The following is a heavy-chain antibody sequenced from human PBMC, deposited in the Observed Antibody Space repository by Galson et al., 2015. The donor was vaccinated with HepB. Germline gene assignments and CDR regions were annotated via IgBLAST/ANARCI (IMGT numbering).Heavy chain of an antibody. V-gene: IGHV3-66*01. CDR1: GFTVSSSY. CDR2: IYSGGST. D-gene: IGHD3-22*01. J-gene: IGHJ4*02. CDR3: ARSSYYYDSSGPQDY. Sequence: SLRLSCAASGFTVSSSYMSWVRQAPGKGLEWVSVIYSGGSTYYADSVKGGFTISRDNSKNTLYLQMNSLRAEDTAVYYCARSSYYYDSSGPQDYWGQGTLVTVSS.